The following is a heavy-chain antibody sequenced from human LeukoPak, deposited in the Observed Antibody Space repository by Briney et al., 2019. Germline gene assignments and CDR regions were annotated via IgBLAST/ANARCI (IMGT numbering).Heavy chain of an antibody. J-gene: IGHJ3*01. CDR3: AKPRDIDSWAFDV. D-gene: IGHD2-15*01. CDR1: GFTFSSYS. CDR2: ISSSSSYI. V-gene: IGHV3-21*01. Sequence: GGSLRLSCAASGFTFSSYSMNWVRQAPGKGLEWVSSISSSSSYIYYADSVKGRFTISRDNAKNSLYLQMNSLRTEDTAVYYCAKPRDIDSWAFDVWGQGTMVTVS.